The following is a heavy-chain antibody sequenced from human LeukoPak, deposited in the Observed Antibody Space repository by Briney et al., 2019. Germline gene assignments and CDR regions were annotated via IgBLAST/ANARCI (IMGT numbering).Heavy chain of an antibody. Sequence: GGSLRLSCAASGFTFSSYAMSWVRQAPGKGLEWVSAISGSGGSTYYADSVKGRFTISRDNSKNTLYLQMNSLRAEDTAVYYCARGGGYSYVNFDYWGQGTLVTVSS. V-gene: IGHV3-23*01. J-gene: IGHJ4*02. CDR1: GFTFSSYA. CDR3: ARGGGYSYVNFDY. CDR2: ISGSGGST. D-gene: IGHD5-18*01.